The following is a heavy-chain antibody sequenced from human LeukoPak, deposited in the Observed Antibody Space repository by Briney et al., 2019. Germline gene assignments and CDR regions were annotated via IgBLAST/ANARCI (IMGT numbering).Heavy chain of an antibody. J-gene: IGHJ5*02. D-gene: IGHD4-17*01. CDR1: GYTFTGYY. CDR2: INPNSGVT. V-gene: IGHV1-2*02. Sequence: ASVKVSCKSSGYTFTGYYIHWVRQAPGQGLEWMDWINPNSGVTKYAQKLQGRVTMTRDTSISTAYMELRRLRSDDTAVYYCARADYGDSRDEYNWFDPWGQGTLVTVSS. CDR3: ARADYGDSRDEYNWFDP.